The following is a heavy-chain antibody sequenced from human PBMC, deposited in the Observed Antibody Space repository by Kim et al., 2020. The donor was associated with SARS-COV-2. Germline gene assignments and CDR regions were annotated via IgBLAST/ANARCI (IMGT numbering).Heavy chain of an antibody. J-gene: IGHJ4*02. Sequence: NSSLKSRVPISVATSKQQFSLKLSSVTAADTAVYYCARLNSGSYYQTFDYWGQGTLVTVSS. CDR3: ARLNSGSYYQTFDY. D-gene: IGHD1-26*01. V-gene: IGHV4-59*08.